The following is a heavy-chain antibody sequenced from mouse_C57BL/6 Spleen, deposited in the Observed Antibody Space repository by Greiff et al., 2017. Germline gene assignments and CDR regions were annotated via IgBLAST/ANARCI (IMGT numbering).Heavy chain of an antibody. J-gene: IGHJ2*01. CDR1: GFTFSDYG. CDR2: ISSGSSTI. Sequence: EVMLVESGGGLVQPGGSLKLSCAASGFTFSDYGMHWVRQAPEKGLEWVAYISSGSSTIYSADTVTGRFTISRANAKNTLFLQMTSLRSEDTAMYYCARNDYDKGDFDYWGQGTTLTVSS. V-gene: IGHV5-17*01. CDR3: ARNDYDKGDFDY. D-gene: IGHD2-4*01.